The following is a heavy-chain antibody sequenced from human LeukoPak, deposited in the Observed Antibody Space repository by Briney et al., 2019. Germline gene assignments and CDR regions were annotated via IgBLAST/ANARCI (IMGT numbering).Heavy chain of an antibody. J-gene: IGHJ4*02. V-gene: IGHV1-69*04. CDR2: IIPILGIA. D-gene: IGHD6-19*01. CDR3: AVSGWYGTGGWPYFDY. CDR1: GGTFSSYA. Sequence: SVKVSCKASGGTFSSYAISWVRQVPGQGLEWMGRIIPILGIANYAQKFQGRVTITADKSTSTAYMELSSLRSEDTAVYYCAVSGWYGTGGWPYFDYWGQGTLVTVSS.